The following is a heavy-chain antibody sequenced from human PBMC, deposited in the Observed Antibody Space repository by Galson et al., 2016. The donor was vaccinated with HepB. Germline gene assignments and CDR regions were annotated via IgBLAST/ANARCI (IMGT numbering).Heavy chain of an antibody. J-gene: IGHJ4*02. CDR3: ATLDDYYDSSGYP. Sequence: SVKVSCKVSGYTLTELSMHWVRRAPGKGLEWMGGFDPEDGETIYAQKFQGRVTMTEDTSTDTAYMELSSLRSEDTAVYYCATLDDYYDSSGYPWGQGTLVTVSS. CDR2: FDPEDGET. CDR1: GYTLTELS. D-gene: IGHD3-22*01. V-gene: IGHV1-24*01.